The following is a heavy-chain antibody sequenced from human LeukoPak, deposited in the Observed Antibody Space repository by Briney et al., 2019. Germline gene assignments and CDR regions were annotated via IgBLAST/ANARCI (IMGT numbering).Heavy chain of an antibody. CDR2: IYYSGST. CDR3: ARQERYYYDSSGYYRPDYFDY. V-gene: IGHV4-39*01. Sequence: SETLSLTCTVSGGSISSSSYYWGWIRQPPGKGLEWIGSIYYSGSTYYNPSLKSRVTMSVDTSKNQFSLKLSSVTAADTAVYYCARQERYYYDSSGYYRPDYFDYWGQGTLVTVSS. J-gene: IGHJ4*02. CDR1: GGSISSSSYY. D-gene: IGHD3-22*01.